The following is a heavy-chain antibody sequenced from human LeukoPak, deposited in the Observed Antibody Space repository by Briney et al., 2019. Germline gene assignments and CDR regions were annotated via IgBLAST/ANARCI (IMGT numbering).Heavy chain of an antibody. J-gene: IGHJ4*02. V-gene: IGHV1-24*01. CDR1: GYSLSELL. Sequence: GASVKVSCKVSGYSLSELLIHWVRQPLGKGLEWMAGIDHENGEEVSAQNFQGRVTVAKDTSTDTAYMELSGLKSDDSAIYYCATEGDYSLDYWGQGTLVIVSS. CDR2: IDHENGEE. CDR3: ATEGDYSLDY. D-gene: IGHD2-15*01.